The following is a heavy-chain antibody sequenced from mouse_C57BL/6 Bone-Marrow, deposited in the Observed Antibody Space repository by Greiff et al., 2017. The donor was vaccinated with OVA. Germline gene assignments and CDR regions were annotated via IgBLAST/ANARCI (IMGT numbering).Heavy chain of an antibody. Sequence: EVMLVESGGDLVKPGGSLKLSCAASGFTFSSYGMSWVRQTPDKRLEWVATISSGGSYTYYPDSVKGRFTISRDNAKNTLYLQMSSLKSEDTAMYYCARHRNYYSEDYYAMDYWGQGTSVTVSS. CDR3: ARHRNYYSEDYYAMDY. CDR2: ISSGGSYT. V-gene: IGHV5-6*01. D-gene: IGHD2-12*01. J-gene: IGHJ4*01. CDR1: GFTFSSYG.